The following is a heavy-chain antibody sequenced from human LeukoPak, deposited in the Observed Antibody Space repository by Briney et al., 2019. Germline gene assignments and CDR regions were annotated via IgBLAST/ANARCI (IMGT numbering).Heavy chain of an antibody. D-gene: IGHD2-15*01. J-gene: IGHJ6*02. CDR1: GFTVSSNY. Sequence: GGSLRLSCAASGFTVSSNYMSWVRQAPGKGLEWVSVIYSGGSTYYADSVKGRFTISRHNSKNTLYLQMNSLRAEDTAIYYCAKAPPVVAASYYYYYGMDVWGQGTTVTVSS. CDR3: AKAPPVVAASYYYYYGMDV. V-gene: IGHV3-53*01. CDR2: IYSGGST.